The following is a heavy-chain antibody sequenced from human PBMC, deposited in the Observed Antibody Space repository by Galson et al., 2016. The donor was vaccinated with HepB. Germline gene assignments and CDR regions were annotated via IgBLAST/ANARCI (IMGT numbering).Heavy chain of an antibody. V-gene: IGHV4-4*02. CDR3: ARAKRTRDFGCDY. Sequence: SETLSLTCAVSGDSISTNDWWTWVRQPPGKGLQWIGEIYHSGTTHYKSSLRSRVAISIDTSKNSFSLRLNSVTAADTALYFCARAKRTRDFGCDYWGQGALVIVSA. CDR1: GDSISTNDW. CDR2: IYHSGTT. J-gene: IGHJ4*02. D-gene: IGHD3-3*01.